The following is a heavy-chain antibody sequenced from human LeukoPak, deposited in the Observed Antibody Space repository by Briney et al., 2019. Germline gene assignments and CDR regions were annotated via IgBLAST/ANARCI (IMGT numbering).Heavy chain of an antibody. CDR2: INHSGST. Sequence: SETLSLTCAVYGGSFSGYYWSWIRQPPGKGLEWIGEINHSGSTNYNPSLKSRVTISVDTSKNQFSLKLSSVTAADTAVYYCARGYGIAAAGGGNRFDPWGQGTLVTVSS. J-gene: IGHJ5*02. V-gene: IGHV4-34*01. CDR1: GGSFSGYY. CDR3: ARGYGIAAAGGGNRFDP. D-gene: IGHD6-13*01.